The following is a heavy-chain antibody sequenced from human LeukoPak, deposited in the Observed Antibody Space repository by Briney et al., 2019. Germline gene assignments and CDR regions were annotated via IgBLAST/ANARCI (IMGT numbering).Heavy chain of an antibody. J-gene: IGHJ4*02. D-gene: IGHD2-15*01. CDR1: GFTFSSYS. V-gene: IGHV3-21*01. CDR3: ARECMGGGNCYADY. Sequence: GGSLRLSCAASGFTFSSYSMNWVRQAPGKGPEWVSSISSSSSYIYYADSVKGRFTISRDNAKNSLYLQMNSLRAEDTAVYYCARECMGGGNCYADYWGQGTLVTVSS. CDR2: ISSSSSYI.